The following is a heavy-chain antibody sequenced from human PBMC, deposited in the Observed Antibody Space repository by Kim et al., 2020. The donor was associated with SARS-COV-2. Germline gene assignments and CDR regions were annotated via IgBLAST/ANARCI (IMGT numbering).Heavy chain of an antibody. D-gene: IGHD3-3*01. J-gene: IGHJ4*02. CDR3: AIRVTITIFGVVTYFDY. V-gene: IGHV4-4*02. Sequence: SLKTRVTIAVDKSKNQFSLKLSSVTAADTAVYYCAIRVTITIFGVVTYFDYWGQGTLVTVSS.